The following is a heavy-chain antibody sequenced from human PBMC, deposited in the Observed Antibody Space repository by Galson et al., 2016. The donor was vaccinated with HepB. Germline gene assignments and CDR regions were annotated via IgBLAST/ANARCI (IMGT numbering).Heavy chain of an antibody. Sequence: SGAEVKKPGESLRISCKVSGYNLDELAIHWVRQAPGKGLEWMGGFNPEDDEMVYALNFQDRVTMTEDTSTDTAYMLLSGLRSDDSAIYFWSTGIFLVSNGFFYNFDHWGQGALVTVSS. V-gene: IGHV1-24*01. D-gene: IGHD3-22*01. CDR2: FNPEDDEM. CDR1: GYNLDELA. J-gene: IGHJ1*01. CDR3: STGIFLVSNGFFYNFDH.